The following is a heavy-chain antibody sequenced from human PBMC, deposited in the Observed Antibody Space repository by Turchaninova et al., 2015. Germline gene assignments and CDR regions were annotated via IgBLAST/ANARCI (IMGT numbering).Heavy chain of an antibody. J-gene: IGHJ4*02. D-gene: IGHD6-19*01. CDR3: ARGAGWYGY. V-gene: IGHV4-59*01. Sequence: QVQLQESGPGLVRPSETLSPTCTVSVGSLSNLYWSWFRPPPGKGLEWLAYVYYSGSTNYNPSLKSRATISVDTSRNQFSLNLSSVTAADTAVYYCARGAGWYGYWGQGTLVTVSS. CDR1: VGSLSNLY. CDR2: VYYSGST.